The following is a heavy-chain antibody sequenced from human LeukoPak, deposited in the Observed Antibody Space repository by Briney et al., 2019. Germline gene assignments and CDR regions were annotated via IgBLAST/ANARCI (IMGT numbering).Heavy chain of an antibody. CDR2: INHSGST. CDR3: ARVFYYCYGIDV. CDR1: GGSFSGYY. J-gene: IGHJ6*02. Sequence: SETLSLTCAVYGGSFSGYYWSWIRQPPGKGLEWIGEINHSGSTNYNPCLKSRVTISVDTSKNQFSLKLSSVTAADTAVYYCARVFYYCYGIDVWGRGATVTVSS. V-gene: IGHV4-34*01.